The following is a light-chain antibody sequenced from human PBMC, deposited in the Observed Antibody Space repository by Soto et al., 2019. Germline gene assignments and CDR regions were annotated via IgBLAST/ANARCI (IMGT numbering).Light chain of an antibody. Sequence: QSALTQPASVSGSPGQSITISCTGTTSDVGAYNHVAWYQQYPGKAPKLIVFEVSDRPSGVSNRFSGSKSGNTASLSISGLQPEDEADYYCSSYKSGATLVFGGGTKVTVL. CDR3: SSYKSGATLV. V-gene: IGLV2-14*01. CDR1: TSDVGAYNH. CDR2: EVS. J-gene: IGLJ2*01.